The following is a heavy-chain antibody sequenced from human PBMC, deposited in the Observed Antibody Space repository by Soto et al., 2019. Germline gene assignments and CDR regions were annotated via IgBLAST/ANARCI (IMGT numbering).Heavy chain of an antibody. CDR2: IWYDGSNK. CDR1: GFTFSSYG. CDR3: AREWAAMSFLNDY. J-gene: IGHJ4*02. V-gene: IGHV3-33*01. Sequence: GGSLRLSCAASGFTFSSYGMHWVRQAPGKGLEWVAVIWYDGSNKYYADSVKGRFTISRDNSKNTLYLQMNSLRAEDTAVYYCAREWAAMSFLNDYWGKGTLVTLAS. D-gene: IGHD5-18*01.